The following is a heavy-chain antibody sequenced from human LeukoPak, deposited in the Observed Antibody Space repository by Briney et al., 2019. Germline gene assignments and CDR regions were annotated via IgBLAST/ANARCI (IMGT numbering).Heavy chain of an antibody. CDR2: ISYDGSNK. V-gene: IGHV3-30-3*01. CDR1: EFTFSNYA. Sequence: GTSLRLSCAASEFTFSNYAMHWVRQAPGKGLEWVAVISYDGSNKYYADSVKGRFTISRDNSKNTLYLQMNSLRAEDTAIYYCTRVGYIDEGIDYWGQGTLVTVSS. D-gene: IGHD5-24*01. J-gene: IGHJ4*02. CDR3: TRVGYIDEGIDY.